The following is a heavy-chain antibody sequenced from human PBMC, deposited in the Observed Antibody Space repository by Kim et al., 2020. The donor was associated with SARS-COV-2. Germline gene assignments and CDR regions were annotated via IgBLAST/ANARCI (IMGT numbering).Heavy chain of an antibody. J-gene: IGHJ2*01. V-gene: IGHV3-7*01. D-gene: IGHD4-17*01. CDR1: GFTFSSYW. CDR3: ARDPGYGDYESWYFDL. CDR2: IKQDGSEK. Sequence: GGSLRLSCAASGFTFSSYWMSWVRQAPGKGLEWVANIKQDGSEKYYVDSVKGRFTISRDNAKNSLYLQMNSLRAEDTAVYYCARDPGYGDYESWYFDLWGRGTLVTVSS.